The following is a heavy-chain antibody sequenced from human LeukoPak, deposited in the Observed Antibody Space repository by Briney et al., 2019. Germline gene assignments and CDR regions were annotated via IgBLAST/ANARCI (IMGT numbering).Heavy chain of an antibody. CDR3: ARHVKIPVAGFDY. CDR2: INYSGFT. J-gene: IGHJ4*02. D-gene: IGHD6-19*01. Sequence: MASETLSLTCTVSGDSISGYYWSWIRQPPGKGLEWIGYINYSGFTKYNPSVKSRITLSVDTPKNQFSLNLTSVTAADTAIYYCARHVKIPVAGFDYWGQGTPVTVSS. V-gene: IGHV4-59*08. CDR1: GDSISGYY.